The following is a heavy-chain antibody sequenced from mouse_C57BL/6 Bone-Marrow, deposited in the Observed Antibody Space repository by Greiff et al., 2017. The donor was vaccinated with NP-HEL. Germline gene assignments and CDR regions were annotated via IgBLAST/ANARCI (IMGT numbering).Heavy chain of an antibody. V-gene: IGHV1-64*01. CDR1: GYSFTNYW. CDR3: ARYLDY. CDR2: IHPNSDST. J-gene: IGHJ4*01. Sequence: QVQLQQPGAEVVKPGASVKLSCKASGYSFTNYWMHWVKQRPGQGLEWIGMIHPNSDSTKYNEKFKSKATLTVDKSSSTAYMQISSLTSEYSAVYYCARYLDYWGQGTSVTVSS.